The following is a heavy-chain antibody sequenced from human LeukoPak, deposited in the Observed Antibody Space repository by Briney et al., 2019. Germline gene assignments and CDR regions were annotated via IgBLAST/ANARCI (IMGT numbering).Heavy chain of an antibody. D-gene: IGHD3-3*01. V-gene: IGHV3-64*01. CDR1: GFTFSTYA. J-gene: IGHJ4*02. Sequence: GGSLRLSCAASGFTFSTYALHWVRQAPGKGLEYVSSITSSGDNTYYANSVEGRFTISRDNSKNTLYLEMGSLRAEDMAVYYCARDRMGVGDYWGQGTLVTVSS. CDR3: ARDRMGVGDY. CDR2: ITSSGDNT.